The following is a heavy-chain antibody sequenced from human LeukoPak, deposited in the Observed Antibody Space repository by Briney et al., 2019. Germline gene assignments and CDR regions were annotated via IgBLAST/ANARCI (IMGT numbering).Heavy chain of an antibody. CDR1: GFTFSSYA. J-gene: IGHJ4*02. CDR2: ISGSGGST. D-gene: IGHD3-22*01. CDR3: AKGHLYYYDSSGYSFDY. V-gene: IGHV3-23*01. Sequence: GGSLRLSCAASGFTFSSYAMSWVRQAPGKGLEWVSAISGSGGSTYYADSMKGRFTISRDNSKNTLYLQMNSLRAEDTAVYYCAKGHLYYYDSSGYSFDYWGQGTLVTVSS.